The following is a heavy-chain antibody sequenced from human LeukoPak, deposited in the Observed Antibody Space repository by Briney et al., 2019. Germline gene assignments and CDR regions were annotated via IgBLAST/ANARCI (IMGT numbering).Heavy chain of an antibody. Sequence: ASVKVSCKASGYTFTSYYMHWVRQAPGQGLEWMGIINPSGGSTSYAQKFQGRVTMTRDTSTSTVYMELSSLRSEDTAVYYCARAYHYDSSGYLTRPYYFDYWGQGTLVTVSS. CDR1: GYTFTSYY. V-gene: IGHV1-46*01. D-gene: IGHD3-22*01. J-gene: IGHJ4*02. CDR3: ARAYHYDSSGYLTRPYYFDY. CDR2: INPSGGST.